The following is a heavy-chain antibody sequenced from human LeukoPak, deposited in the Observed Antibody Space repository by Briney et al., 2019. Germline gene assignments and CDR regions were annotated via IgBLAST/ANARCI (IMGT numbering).Heavy chain of an antibody. CDR1: GFTFSSYA. Sequence: PGGSLRLSCAASGFTFSSYAMHWVRQAPGKGLEWVAVISYDGSNKYYADSVKGRFTISRDNSKNTLYLQMNSLRAEDTAVYYCARDLGGSGFDYWGQGTLVTVSS. CDR3: ARDLGGSGFDY. V-gene: IGHV3-30-3*01. J-gene: IGHJ4*02. CDR2: ISYDGSNK. D-gene: IGHD2-15*01.